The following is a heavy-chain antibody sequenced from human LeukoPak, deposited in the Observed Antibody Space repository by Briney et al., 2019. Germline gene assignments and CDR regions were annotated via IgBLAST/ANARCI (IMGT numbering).Heavy chain of an antibody. CDR3: ARLGYCSSTSCYWSPSRRWFDP. CDR2: INHSGST. CDR1: GGSFSGYY. Sequence: SETLSLTCAVYGGSFSGYYWSWTRQPPGKGLEWIGEINHSGSTNYNPSLKSRVTISVDTSKNQFSLKLSSVTAADTAVYYCARLGYCSSTSCYWSPSRRWFDPWGQGTLVTVSS. V-gene: IGHV4-34*01. D-gene: IGHD2-2*01. J-gene: IGHJ5*02.